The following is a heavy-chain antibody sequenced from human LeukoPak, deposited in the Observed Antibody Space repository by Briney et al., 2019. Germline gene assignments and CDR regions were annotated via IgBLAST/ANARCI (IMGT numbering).Heavy chain of an antibody. Sequence: GGSLRLSCAASGFTFSSYVMHWVRQAPGKGLEWVALISFDGSNKYYADSVKGRFTISRDNSKNTLFLQMNSLRAEDTAVYYCARSRSDAFDIWGQGTMVTVSS. V-gene: IGHV3-30-3*01. J-gene: IGHJ3*02. CDR2: ISFDGSNK. CDR3: ARSRSDAFDI. D-gene: IGHD1-14*01. CDR1: GFTFSSYV.